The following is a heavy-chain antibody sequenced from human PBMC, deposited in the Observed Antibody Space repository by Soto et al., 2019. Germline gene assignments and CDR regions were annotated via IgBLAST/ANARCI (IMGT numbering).Heavy chain of an antibody. CDR2: IYYSGST. D-gene: IGHD1-7*01. CDR3: ARVITGTTGHYYFDY. J-gene: IGHJ4*02. CDR1: GGSISSSSYY. Sequence: PSETLSLTCTVSGGSISSSSYYWGWIRQPPGTGLEWIGSIYYSGSTYYNPSLKSRVTISVDTSKNQFSLKLSSVTAADTAVYYCARVITGTTGHYYFDYWGQGTLVTVSS. V-gene: IGHV4-39*01.